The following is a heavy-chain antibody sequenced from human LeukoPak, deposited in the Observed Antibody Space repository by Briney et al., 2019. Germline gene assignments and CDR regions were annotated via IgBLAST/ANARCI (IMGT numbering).Heavy chain of an antibody. V-gene: IGHV3-7*01. J-gene: IGHJ3*02. D-gene: IGHD1-7*01. CDR1: GFTFSSYW. Sequence: GGSLRLSCAASGFTFSSYWMSWVRQAPGKGLEWVANIKQDGSEKYYADSVKGRFTISRDNAKNSLYLQLNSLRAEDTAVYYCARKNWNYIGDAFDIWGQGTMVTVSS. CDR2: IKQDGSEK. CDR3: ARKNWNYIGDAFDI.